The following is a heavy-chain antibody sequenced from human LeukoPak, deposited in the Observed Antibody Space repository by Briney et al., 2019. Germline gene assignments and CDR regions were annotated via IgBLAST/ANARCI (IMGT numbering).Heavy chain of an antibody. Sequence: PSETLSVTCRASGASIIDKYWSWIRQSPGRTLEWIGHIYTGRDTKYNPCLMSLVSISAETSKNQYSLSLTSVTAADMAMYYCATTTRWPGFDYWGQGALVTVSS. CDR2: IYTGRDT. CDR1: GASIIDKY. CDR3: ATTTRWPGFDY. D-gene: IGHD1-1*01. J-gene: IGHJ4*02. V-gene: IGHV4-4*08.